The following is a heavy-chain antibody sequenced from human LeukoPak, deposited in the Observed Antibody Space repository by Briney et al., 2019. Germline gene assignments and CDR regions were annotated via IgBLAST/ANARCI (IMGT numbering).Heavy chain of an antibody. D-gene: IGHD3-10*01. CDR1: GFTFSRYW. Sequence: GGPLRLSCAASGFTFSRYWMHWVRQAPGKGLVWVSRINSDGSSTSYADSVKGRFTISRDNAKNTLYLQMNSLRAEDTAVYYCARYYGSGTSLGYWGQGTLVTVSS. V-gene: IGHV3-74*01. CDR2: INSDGSST. J-gene: IGHJ4*02. CDR3: ARYYGSGTSLGY.